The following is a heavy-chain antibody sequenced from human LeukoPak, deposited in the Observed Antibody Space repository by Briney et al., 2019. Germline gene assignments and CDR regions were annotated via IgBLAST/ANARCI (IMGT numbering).Heavy chain of an antibody. CDR2: IYTSGST. J-gene: IGHJ4*02. CDR3: PQSFYTSRWSFDS. Sequence: SQTLSLTCTVSGGSVNSASHYWNWIRQPAGKGLEWIGHIYTSGSTDYNPTLKSRVTISVDTSKNQFSLTLNSVTAADTAVYSCPQSFYTSRWSFDSWGQGTLVTVSS. D-gene: IGHD6-13*01. V-gene: IGHV4-61*09. CDR1: GGSVNSASHY.